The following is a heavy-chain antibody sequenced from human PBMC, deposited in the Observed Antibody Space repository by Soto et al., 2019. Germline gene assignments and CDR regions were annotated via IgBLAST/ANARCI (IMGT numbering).Heavy chain of an antibody. V-gene: IGHV4-34*01. D-gene: IGHD6-19*01. CDR3: ARGDSSGWSRGGFDY. CDR1: GGSFSGYY. J-gene: IGHJ4*02. CDR2: INHSGST. Sequence: SETLSLTCAVYGGSFSGYYWSWIRQPPGKGLEWIGEINHSGSTNYNPSLKSRVTISVDTSKNQFSLKLSSVTPEDTAVYYCARGDSSGWSRGGFDYWGQGTLVTVSS.